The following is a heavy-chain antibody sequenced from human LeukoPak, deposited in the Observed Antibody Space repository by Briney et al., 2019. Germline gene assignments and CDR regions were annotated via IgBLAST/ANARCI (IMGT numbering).Heavy chain of an antibody. CDR1: GGSISSSSYY. CDR3: ARGGRRSSSGWYRGPSGWFGY. V-gene: IGHV4-39*01. D-gene: IGHD6-19*01. Sequence: SETLSLTCTVSGGSISSSSYYWGWIRQPPGKGLEWIGSIYYSGSTYYNPSLKSRVTISVDTSKNQFSLKLSSVTAADTAVYYCARGGRRSSSGWYRGPSGWFGYWGQGTLVTVSS. CDR2: IYYSGST. J-gene: IGHJ4*02.